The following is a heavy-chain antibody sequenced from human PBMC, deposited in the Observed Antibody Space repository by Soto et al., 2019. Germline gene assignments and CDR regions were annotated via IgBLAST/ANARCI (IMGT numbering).Heavy chain of an antibody. CDR2: IYWDDDK. D-gene: IGHD3-22*01. V-gene: IGHV2-5*02. CDR1: GFSLGTSGVG. CDR3: AHSLIGYYYDSSGSNWFDP. Sequence: TLVNPTQTLALSCAFSGFSLGTSGVGVGWIRQPPGKALEWLALIYWDDDKRYSPSLKSRLTITKDTSKNQVVLTMTNMDPVDTATYYCAHSLIGYYYDSSGSNWFDPWGQGTLVTVSS. J-gene: IGHJ5*02.